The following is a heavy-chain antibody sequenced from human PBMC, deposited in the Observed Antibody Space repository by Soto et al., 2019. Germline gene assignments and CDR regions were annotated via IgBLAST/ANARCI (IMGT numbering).Heavy chain of an antibody. CDR2: IKTKTEGETI. D-gene: IGHD5-18*01. V-gene: IGHV3-15*07. Sequence: GGSLRLSCAASGFTFTNAWMNWVRQASGKGLEWVGRIKTKTEGETIDYAAPVKGRFTISRDDSKNTLYLQMDSLKTEDTAMYYCTTKQIRDTYRGLDPWGQGTLVTVSS. CDR1: GFTFTNAW. J-gene: IGHJ5*02. CDR3: TTKQIRDTYRGLDP.